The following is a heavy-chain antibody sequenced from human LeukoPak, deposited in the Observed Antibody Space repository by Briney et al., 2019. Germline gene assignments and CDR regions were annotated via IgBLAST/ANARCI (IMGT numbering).Heavy chain of an antibody. CDR3: ARDKKESGQQWLVGDYYYYMDV. CDR2: IYDSGST. V-gene: IGHV4-59*01. D-gene: IGHD6-19*01. J-gene: IGHJ6*03. CDR1: GGSISSYY. Sequence: SETLSLTCTVSGGSISSYYWSWIRQPPGKGLEWIGNIYDSGSTNYNPSLKSRVTISVDTSKNQFSLKLSSVTAADTAVYYCARDKKESGQQWLVGDYYYYMDVWGKGTTVTVSS.